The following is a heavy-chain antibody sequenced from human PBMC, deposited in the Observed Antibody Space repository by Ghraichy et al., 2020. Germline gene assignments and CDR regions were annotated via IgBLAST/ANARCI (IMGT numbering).Heavy chain of an antibody. J-gene: IGHJ2*01. V-gene: IGHV4-59*08. CDR1: GGSISSYY. CDR2: IYYSGST. CDR3: ARQGQWYFDL. Sequence: SETLSLTCTVSGGSISSYYWSWIRQPPGKGLEWIGYIYYSGSTSYNPSLKSRVTISVDTSKNQFSLKLSSVTAADTAVYYCARQGQWYFDLWGRGTLVTVSS.